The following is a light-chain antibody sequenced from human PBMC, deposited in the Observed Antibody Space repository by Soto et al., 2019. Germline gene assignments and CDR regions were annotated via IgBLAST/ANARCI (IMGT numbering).Light chain of an antibody. CDR2: GAS. CDR1: QSLVFSDGNTY. J-gene: IGKJ5*01. CDR3: QQYGSSPIT. Sequence: VLTQSPLSLPVTLGQPATISCRSSQSLVFSDGNTYLNWYQQKPGQAPRLLISGASSRATGIPDRFSGSGSGTDFTLTISRLEPEDFALYYCQQYGSSPITFGQGTRLEIK. V-gene: IGKV3-20*01.